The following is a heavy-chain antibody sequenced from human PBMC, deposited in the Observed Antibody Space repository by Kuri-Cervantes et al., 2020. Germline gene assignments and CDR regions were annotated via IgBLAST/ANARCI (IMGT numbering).Heavy chain of an antibody. CDR1: GFTFSSYW. Sequence: GESLKISCAASGFTFSSYWMSWVRQAPGKGLEWVAKIKQDGSEKYYVDSVKGRFTISRDNAKNSLYLQMNSLRAEDTAVYYCARVQRGLRLGELSATIYSYYYMDVWGKGTTVTVSS. CDR3: ARVQRGLRLGELSATIYSYYYMDV. V-gene: IGHV3-7*04. CDR2: IKQDGSEK. J-gene: IGHJ6*03. D-gene: IGHD3-16*02.